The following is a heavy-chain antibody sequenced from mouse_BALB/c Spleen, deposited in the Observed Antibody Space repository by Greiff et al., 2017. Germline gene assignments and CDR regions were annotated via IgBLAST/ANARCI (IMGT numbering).Heavy chain of an antibody. D-gene: IGHD1-1*01. CDR3: NARAVVAPGAMDY. Sequence: QVQLQQPGAELMMPGASVKMSCKASGYTFTDYWMHWVKQRPGQGLEWIGAIDTSDSYTSYNQKFKGKATMTADTSSNTAYLQLSSLTSEDTAVYYCNARAVVAPGAMDYWGQGTSVTVSS. J-gene: IGHJ4*01. V-gene: IGHV1S127*01. CDR1: GYTFTDYW. CDR2: IDTSDSYT.